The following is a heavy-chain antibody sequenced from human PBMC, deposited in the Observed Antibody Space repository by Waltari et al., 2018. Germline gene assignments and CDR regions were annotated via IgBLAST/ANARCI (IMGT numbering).Heavy chain of an antibody. CDR3: AAGGSWNPFDY. CDR1: GFTFTGYA. V-gene: IGHV3-23*01. CDR2: ISGGGDST. J-gene: IGHJ4*02. Sequence: EVQLLESGGGLVQPGGSLRLSCAASGFTFTGYAMSWVRQAPGQGLEWVTGISGGGDSTYYAESGKGRFTISRYKSMNTLDLQMNSLRAEDTAVYYCAAGGSWNPFDYWGQGTLVTVSA. D-gene: IGHD1-1*01.